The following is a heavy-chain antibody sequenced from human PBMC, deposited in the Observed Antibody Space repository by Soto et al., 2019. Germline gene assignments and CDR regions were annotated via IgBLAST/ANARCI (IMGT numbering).Heavy chain of an antibody. J-gene: IGHJ5*02. CDR3: ARGGGSAYVTPQISNWFDP. CDR2: IDGGGYT. V-gene: IGHV3-53*02. CDR1: GFIVSRNY. Sequence: EVQLVETGGGLIQPGGSLRLSCAASGFIVSRNYMYWVRQAPGKGLEWVSVIDGGGYTYYADSVKGRFTISRDNSKNTLHLQMNSLRAEDSAVYYCARGGGSAYVTPQISNWFDPWGQGTLVTVSS. D-gene: IGHD3-22*01.